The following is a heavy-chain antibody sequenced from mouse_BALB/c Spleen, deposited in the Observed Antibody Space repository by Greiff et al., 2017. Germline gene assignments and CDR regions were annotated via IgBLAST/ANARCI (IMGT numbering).Heavy chain of an antibody. V-gene: IGHV1S81*02. CDR2: INPSNGRT. CDR1: GYTFTSYW. J-gene: IGHJ4*01. D-gene: IGHD3-1*01. Sequence: VQLQQPGAELVKPGASVKLSCKASGYTFTSYWMHWVKQRPGQGLEWIGEINPSNGRTNYNEKFKGKATLTADKSSSTAYMQLSSLTSENSAVYFCARWETSGYAMDYWGQGTSVTVSS. CDR3: ARWETSGYAMDY.